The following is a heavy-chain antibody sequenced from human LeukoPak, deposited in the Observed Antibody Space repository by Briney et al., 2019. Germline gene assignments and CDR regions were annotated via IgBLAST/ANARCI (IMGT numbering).Heavy chain of an antibody. CDR3: AKPPAAAVRL. D-gene: IGHD6-13*01. V-gene: IGHV3-30*02. J-gene: IGHJ4*02. CDR2: IRYDGSNK. Sequence: GGSLRLSCAASGFTFSSYGMHWVRQAPGKGLEWVAFIRYDGSNKYYADSVKGRFTISRDNSKNTLYLQMNSLRAEGTAVYYCAKPPAAAVRLWGQGTLVTVSS. CDR1: GFTFSSYG.